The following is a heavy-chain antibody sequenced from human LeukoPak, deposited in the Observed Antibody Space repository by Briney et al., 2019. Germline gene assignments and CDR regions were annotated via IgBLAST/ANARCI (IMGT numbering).Heavy chain of an antibody. CDR1: GFTFSSYW. CDR2: IKQDGSEK. Sequence: PGGSLRLSCAASGFTFSSYWMSWVRQAPGKGLEWVANIKQDGSEKYYVDSVKGRFTISRDNAKNSLYLQMNSLRAEDTAVYCCARFAAAGTGGFDYWGQGTLVTVSS. J-gene: IGHJ4*02. CDR3: ARFAAAGTGGFDY. D-gene: IGHD6-13*01. V-gene: IGHV3-7*01.